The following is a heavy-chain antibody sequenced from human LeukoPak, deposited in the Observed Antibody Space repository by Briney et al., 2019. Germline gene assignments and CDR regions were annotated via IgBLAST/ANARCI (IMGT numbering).Heavy chain of an antibody. CDR2: ISGSGGST. V-gene: IGHV3-23*01. Sequence: GGSLRLSCAASGFTFSSYGMRGGRQAPGKGLGWGSTISGSGGSTYYADSVKGRFTISRDNSKNTLYLQMNSLRAEDTAVYYCAKESLRVLPAATFDYWGQGTLVTVSS. J-gene: IGHJ4*02. CDR1: GFTFSSYG. D-gene: IGHD2-2*01. CDR3: AKESLRVLPAATFDY.